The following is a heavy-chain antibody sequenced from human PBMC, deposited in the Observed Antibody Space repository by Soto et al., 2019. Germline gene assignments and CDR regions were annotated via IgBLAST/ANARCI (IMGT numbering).Heavy chain of an antibody. CDR2: IGGGGSST. Sequence: EVQLLESGGGLVQPGGSLRLSCAASGFTFSTYAMSWVRQAPGKGLEWVSAIGGGGSSTYYADSVRGRFTISRDNSKNTLYLQMNSLRAEDTAVYYCAKATPECSSTSCHVDYWGQGTLVTVSS. D-gene: IGHD2-2*01. CDR3: AKATPECSSTSCHVDY. V-gene: IGHV3-23*01. J-gene: IGHJ4*02. CDR1: GFTFSTYA.